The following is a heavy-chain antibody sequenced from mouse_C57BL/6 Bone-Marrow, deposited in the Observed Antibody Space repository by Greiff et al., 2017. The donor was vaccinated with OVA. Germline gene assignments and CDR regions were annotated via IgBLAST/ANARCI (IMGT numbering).Heavy chain of an antibody. D-gene: IGHD2-1*01. Sequence: QVQLKQPGAELVRPGTSVKLSCKASGSTFPSYWMPWLKQRPGQGLEWIGVIVPSDSYTNYNQKLKGKATLTVDTSSSTAYMQLRSLTSEDSAVYYCARYPPLYGNPLYFDVWGTGTTVTDSS. CDR3: ARYPPLYGNPLYFDV. CDR2: IVPSDSYT. CDR1: GSTFPSYW. J-gene: IGHJ1*03. V-gene: IGHV1-59*01.